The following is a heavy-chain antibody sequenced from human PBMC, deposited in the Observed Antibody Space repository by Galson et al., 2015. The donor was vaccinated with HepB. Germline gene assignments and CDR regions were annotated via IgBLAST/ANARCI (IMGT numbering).Heavy chain of an antibody. CDR2: INAFNGDR. D-gene: IGHD5-18*01. CDR3: ARGLDTPMVWGWSWFDP. J-gene: IGHJ5*02. CDR1: GYTFNKFS. Sequence: SVKVSCKASGYTFNKFSITWVRQAPGQGLEWMGWINAFNGDRNSAPKFQGRLTLSTDTSTSTAYMELRSLRSDDTAVYFCARGLDTPMVWGWSWFDPWGQGTLVTVSS. V-gene: IGHV1-18*01.